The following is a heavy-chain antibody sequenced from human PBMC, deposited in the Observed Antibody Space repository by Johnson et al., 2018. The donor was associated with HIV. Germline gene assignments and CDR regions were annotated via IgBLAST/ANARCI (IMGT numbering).Heavy chain of an antibody. J-gene: IGHJ3*02. V-gene: IGHV3-30*02. CDR2: IWYDGSHM. CDR3: AKDMGLSVGAVDAFDI. D-gene: IGHD1-26*01. CDR1: GFTFSNAW. Sequence: VQLVESGGGLVKPGGSLRVSCAASGFTFSNAWMSWVRQAPGKGLEWVAVIWYDGSHMYYADSVKGRFTISRDNSKNTLYLQMNSLRADDTAVYYCAKDMGLSVGAVDAFDIWGQGTMVTVSS.